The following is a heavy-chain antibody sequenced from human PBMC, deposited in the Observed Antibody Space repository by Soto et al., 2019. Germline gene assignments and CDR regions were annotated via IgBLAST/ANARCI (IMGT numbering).Heavy chain of an antibody. CDR2: IIPIFGTA. V-gene: IGHV1-69*05. Sequence: SVKVSCKASGGTFSSYANSWVRQAPGQGLEWMGGIIPIFGTANYAQKFQGRVTITRDTSASTAYMELSSLRSEDTAVYYCARDIAFDIWGQGTMVTVSS. J-gene: IGHJ3*02. CDR1: GGTFSSYA. CDR3: ARDIAFDI.